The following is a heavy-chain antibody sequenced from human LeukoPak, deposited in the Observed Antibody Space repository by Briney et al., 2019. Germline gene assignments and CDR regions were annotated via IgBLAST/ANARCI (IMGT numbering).Heavy chain of an antibody. CDR2: IYSGGST. Sequence: GGSLRLSCAASGFTVSSNYMSWVRQAPGKGLEWVSVIYSGGSTYYADSVKGRFTISRDNSKNTLYLQMNSLRADDTAVYYCARDGGIVVVPAARGGFDYWGQGTLVTVSS. V-gene: IGHV3-66*01. D-gene: IGHD2-2*01. CDR3: ARDGGIVVVPAARGGFDY. J-gene: IGHJ4*02. CDR1: GFTVSSNY.